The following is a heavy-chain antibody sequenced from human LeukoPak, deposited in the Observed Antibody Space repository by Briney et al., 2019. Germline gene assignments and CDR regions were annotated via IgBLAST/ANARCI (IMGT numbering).Heavy chain of an antibody. D-gene: IGHD6-19*01. CDR2: IIPIFGTA. V-gene: IGHV1-69*06. J-gene: IGHJ5*02. CDR1: GYTFTGYY. Sequence: VASVKVSCKASGYTFTGYYIHWVRQAPGQGLEWMGGIIPIFGTANYAQKFQGRVTITADKSTSTAYMELSSLRSEDTAVYYCARLRDSSGWYPWGQGTLVTVSS. CDR3: ARLRDSSGWYP.